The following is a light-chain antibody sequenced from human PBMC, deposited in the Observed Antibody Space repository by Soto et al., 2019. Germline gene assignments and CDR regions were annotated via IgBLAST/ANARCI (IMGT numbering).Light chain of an antibody. Sequence: EMVMTQSPAILSVSPGESATLSCRASQSVNSNYLAWYQQHPGQPTRLLIYGISTRATGIPARFSGSGSGTEFSLTISSLQSEDFAVYYCQQYSKWPITFGQGTKVDIK. J-gene: IGKJ1*01. CDR2: GIS. CDR3: QQYSKWPIT. V-gene: IGKV3-15*01. CDR1: QSVNSN.